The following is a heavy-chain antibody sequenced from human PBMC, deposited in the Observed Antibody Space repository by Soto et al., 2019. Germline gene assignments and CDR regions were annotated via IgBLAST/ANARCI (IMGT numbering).Heavy chain of an antibody. CDR1: GGTFSSYA. Sequence: ASVKVSCKASGGTFSSYAISWVRQAPGQGLEWMGGIIPIFGTANYAQKFQGRVTITADESTSTAYMELSSLRSEDTAVYYCARDREGAGTTKGLPCWFDPWGQGTLVTVSS. D-gene: IGHD1-1*01. CDR2: IIPIFGTA. CDR3: ARDREGAGTTKGLPCWFDP. J-gene: IGHJ5*02. V-gene: IGHV1-69*13.